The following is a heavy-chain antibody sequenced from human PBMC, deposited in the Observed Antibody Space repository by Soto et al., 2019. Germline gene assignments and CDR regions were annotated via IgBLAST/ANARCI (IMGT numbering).Heavy chain of an antibody. Sequence: ASVKVSCKASGYTFTSYGISWVRQAPGQGLEWMGWISPINGNANYAQKFQGRVTMTADESTSTAYMELSSLRSEDTAVYYCARESRYCSGGSCYFLPGIDYWGQGTLVTVSS. V-gene: IGHV1-18*01. CDR1: GYTFTSYG. D-gene: IGHD2-15*01. J-gene: IGHJ4*02. CDR2: ISPINGNA. CDR3: ARESRYCSGGSCYFLPGIDY.